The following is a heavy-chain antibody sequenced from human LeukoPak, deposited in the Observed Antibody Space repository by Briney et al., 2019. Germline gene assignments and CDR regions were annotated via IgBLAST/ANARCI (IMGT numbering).Heavy chain of an antibody. CDR3: ARGVVGVIPIDY. D-gene: IGHD2-15*01. V-gene: IGHV3-53*01. J-gene: IGHJ4*02. CDR2: VYGDDNT. Sequence: GGSLRLSCAASGFTVSSSYMSWVRQAPGKGLEWVSFVYGDDNTYYADSVKGRLTISRDNSKNTFYLQMISLRAEDTAVYYCARGVVGVIPIDYWGQGTLVTVSS. CDR1: GFTVSSSY.